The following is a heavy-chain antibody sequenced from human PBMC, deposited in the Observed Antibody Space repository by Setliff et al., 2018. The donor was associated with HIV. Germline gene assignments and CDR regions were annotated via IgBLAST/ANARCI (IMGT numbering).Heavy chain of an antibody. J-gene: IGHJ4*02. CDR1: GGSISSSDYY. Sequence: PSETLSLTCFVSGGSISSSDYYWGWIRQPTGKGLEWIGSIYYHGSAYKNPSLKSRLTMSVDTSKNQFSLELASVTASDTAVYYCGRISGGWYGKVDCWGQGSLVTVSS. V-gene: IGHV4-39*01. D-gene: IGHD6-13*01. CDR3: GRISGGWYGKVDC. CDR2: IYYHGSA.